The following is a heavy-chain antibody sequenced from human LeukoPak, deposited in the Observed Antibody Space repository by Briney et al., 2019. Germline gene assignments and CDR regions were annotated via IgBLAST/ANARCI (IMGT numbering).Heavy chain of an antibody. D-gene: IGHD5-18*01. J-gene: IGHJ4*02. V-gene: IGHV3-7*01. CDR1: GFTFSSYW. CDR3: ARTSDTAMVTDFDY. Sequence: GGSLRLSCAASGFTFSSYWMSWVRQAPGKGLEWVASIKQDGSEENYVVSVKGRFTISRGNAKNSLYLQMNSLRAEDTAVYYCARTSDTAMVTDFDYWGQGTLVTVSS. CDR2: IKQDGSEE.